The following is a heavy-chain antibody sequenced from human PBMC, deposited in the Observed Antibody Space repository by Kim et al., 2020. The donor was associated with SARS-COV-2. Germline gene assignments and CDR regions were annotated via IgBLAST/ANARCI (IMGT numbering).Heavy chain of an antibody. J-gene: IGHJ4*02. Sequence: SETLSLTCAVYGGSFSGYYWSWIRQPPGKGLEWIGEINHSGSTNYNPSLKSRVTISVDTSKNQFSLKLSSVTAADTAVYYCARGAPTAMVKFDYWGQGTLVTVSS. CDR1: GGSFSGYY. CDR3: ARGAPTAMVKFDY. D-gene: IGHD5-18*01. V-gene: IGHV4-34*01. CDR2: INHSGST.